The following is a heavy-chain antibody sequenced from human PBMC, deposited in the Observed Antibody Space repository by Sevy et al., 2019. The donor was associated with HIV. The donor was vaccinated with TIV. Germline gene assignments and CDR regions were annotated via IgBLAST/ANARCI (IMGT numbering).Heavy chain of an antibody. CDR2: FDPEDGDT. D-gene: IGHD3-22*01. V-gene: IGHV1-24*01. CDR3: TTMEYYHNIIGSSSGDY. CDR1: GYTLTKLD. Sequence: ASVKVSCKVSGYTLTKLDMHWVRQAPGKGLEWMGGFDPEDGDTFYAQKFQGRVTMTEDTSTDTAYMELSSLRSEDTAVYSCTTMEYYHNIIGSSSGDYWGQGTLVTVSS. J-gene: IGHJ4*02.